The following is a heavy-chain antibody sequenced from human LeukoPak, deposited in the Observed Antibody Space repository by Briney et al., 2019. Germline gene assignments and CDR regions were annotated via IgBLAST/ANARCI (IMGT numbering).Heavy chain of an antibody. V-gene: IGHV4-34*01. Sequence: SETLSLTCAVYGGSFSGYYWSWIRQPPGKGLEWIGEINHSGSTNYNPSLKSRVTISVDTSKNQLSLMVTAVTAADTAVYYCAATMKRDYGDTNLDHWGQGTLVIVSS. CDR1: GGSFSGYY. CDR3: AATMKRDYGDTNLDH. CDR2: INHSGST. D-gene: IGHD4-17*01. J-gene: IGHJ4*02.